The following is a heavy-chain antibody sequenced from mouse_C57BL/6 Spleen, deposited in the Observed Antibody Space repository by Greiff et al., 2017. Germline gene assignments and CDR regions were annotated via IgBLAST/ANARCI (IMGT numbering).Heavy chain of an antibody. J-gene: IGHJ3*01. CDR1: GYTFTSYW. Sequence: QVQLQQPGAELVRPGSSVKLSCKASGYTFTSYWMDWVKQRPGQGLEWIGNIYPSDSETHYTQKFKDKATLTVDKSSSTAYLQLSSLTSENSAVYYCARRGCGHFAYWGQGTLVTVSA. CDR3: ARRGCGHFAY. V-gene: IGHV1-61*01. D-gene: IGHD3-2*02. CDR2: IYPSDSET.